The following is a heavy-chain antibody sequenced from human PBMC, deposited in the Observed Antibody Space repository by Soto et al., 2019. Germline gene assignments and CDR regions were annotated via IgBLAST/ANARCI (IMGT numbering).Heavy chain of an antibody. Sequence: ASVKVSCKASGYTFTSYAMHWVRQAPGQRLEWMGWINAGNGNTKYSQKFQGRVTITRDTSANTAYMELSSLRSEDTAVYYCARAAPRIAAAGPLYYYYYGMDVWGQGTTVTVSS. CDR2: INAGNGNT. V-gene: IGHV1-3*01. J-gene: IGHJ6*02. CDR3: ARAAPRIAAAGPLYYYYYGMDV. D-gene: IGHD6-13*01. CDR1: GYTFTSYA.